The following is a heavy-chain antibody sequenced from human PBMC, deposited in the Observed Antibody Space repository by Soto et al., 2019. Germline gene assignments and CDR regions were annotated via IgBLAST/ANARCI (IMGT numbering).Heavy chain of an antibody. CDR2: IYSGGST. V-gene: IGHV3-66*01. D-gene: IGHD2-15*01. Sequence: PGGSLRLSCAASGFTVSSNYMSWVRQAPGKGLERVSVIYSGGSTYYADSVKGRFTIFRDNSENTLYLQMNSLRAEDTAVYYCARTCSGGTCSFDYWGQGTLVTVSS. CDR1: GFTVSSNY. CDR3: ARTCSGGTCSFDY. J-gene: IGHJ4*02.